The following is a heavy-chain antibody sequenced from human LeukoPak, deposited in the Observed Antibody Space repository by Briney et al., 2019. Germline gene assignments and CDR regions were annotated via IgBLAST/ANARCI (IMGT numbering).Heavy chain of an antibody. D-gene: IGHD3-3*01. V-gene: IGHV4-4*09. CDR3: AIGPLGYDFWSGYYFY. CDR2: IYTSGST. J-gene: IGHJ4*02. Sequence: SDTLSLTRSVSGGSISSSYWSWIRHPPGKGLEWIAYIYTSGSTNYNPSLKSRVDIPVDPSKHQFSPRWSSVTAADTAVYYCAIGPLGYDFWSGYYFYWGQGTLVTVSS. CDR1: GGSISSSY.